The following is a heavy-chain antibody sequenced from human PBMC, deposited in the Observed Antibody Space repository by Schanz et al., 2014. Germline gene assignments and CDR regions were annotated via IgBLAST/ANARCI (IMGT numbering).Heavy chain of an antibody. J-gene: IGHJ6*02. CDR1: GFTFSSYA. CDR3: AKGMGDCSGGTCYDYYDYGLDV. CDR2: ISYDGSNK. V-gene: IGHV3-30-3*01. Sequence: GQLLESGGGLIQPGGSLRLSCAASGFTFSSYAMSWVRQAPGKGLEWVAVISYDGSNKYYADSVKGRFTISRDNAKNSLYLQMNSLRADAAAVFYCAKGMGDCSGGTCYDYYDYGLDVWGRGTTVTVSS. D-gene: IGHD2-15*01.